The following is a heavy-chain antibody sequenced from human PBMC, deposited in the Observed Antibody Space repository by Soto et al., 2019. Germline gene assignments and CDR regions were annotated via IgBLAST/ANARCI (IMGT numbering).Heavy chain of an antibody. CDR1: GFTFTSYG. CDR3: VSERGYGHASVPDS. D-gene: IGHD5-18*01. V-gene: IGHV3-30*03. CDR2: ISYDGGLQ. J-gene: IGHJ5*01. Sequence: QAHLVESGGGVVQPGRSLRLSCAASGFTFTSYGMHWVRQAPGTRLEWVAVISYDGGLQHYADSVKGRFTISRDNSKNMVLLQRSSRRAEDTAVYYCVSERGYGHASVPDSRDKGTLVSVSS.